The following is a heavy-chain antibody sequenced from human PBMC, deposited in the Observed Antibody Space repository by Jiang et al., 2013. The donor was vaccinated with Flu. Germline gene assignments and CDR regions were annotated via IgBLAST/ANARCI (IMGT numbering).Heavy chain of an antibody. CDR2: IYPGDSDT. V-gene: IGHV5-51*01. CDR3: ARHVTMVRGVNWFDP. D-gene: IGHD3-10*01. Sequence: GWVRQMPGKGLEWMGIIYPGDSDTRYSPSFQGQVTISADKSISTAYLQWSSLKASDTAMYYCARHVTMVRGVNWFDPWGQGTLVTVSS. J-gene: IGHJ5*02.